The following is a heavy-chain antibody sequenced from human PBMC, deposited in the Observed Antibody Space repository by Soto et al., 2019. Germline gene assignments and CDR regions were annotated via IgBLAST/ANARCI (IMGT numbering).Heavy chain of an antibody. CDR2: IYYSGST. D-gene: IGHD6-13*01. CDR3: ARVRSSSLCMDF. CDR1: GGSISSYY. V-gene: IGHV4-59*01. J-gene: IGHJ6*02. Sequence: PSETLSLTCTVSGGSISSYYWSWIRQPPGKGLEWIGYIYYSGSTNYNPSLKSRVTISVDTSKNQFSLKLSSVTAADTAVYYCARVRSSSLCMDFWGQGTTVTVSS.